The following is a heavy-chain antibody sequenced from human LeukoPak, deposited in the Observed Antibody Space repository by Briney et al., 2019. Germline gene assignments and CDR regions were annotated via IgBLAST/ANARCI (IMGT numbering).Heavy chain of an antibody. D-gene: IGHD5-12*01. CDR2: ISGTGGST. Sequence: GGSLRLSCAASGFTFSSYAMSWVRQAPGKGLEWVSAISGTGGSTYYADSVKGRFTISRDNSKNTLYLQMNSLRAEDTAVYYCAKTPEGDSDYELDYYYGMDVWGQGTTVTVSS. J-gene: IGHJ6*02. CDR3: AKTPEGDSDYELDYYYGMDV. CDR1: GFTFSSYA. V-gene: IGHV3-23*01.